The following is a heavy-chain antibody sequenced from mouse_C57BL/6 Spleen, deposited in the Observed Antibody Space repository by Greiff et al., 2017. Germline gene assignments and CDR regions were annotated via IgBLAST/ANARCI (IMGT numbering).Heavy chain of an antibody. CDR3: ARHYGSNHYYARDY. D-gene: IGHD1-1*01. Sequence: QVQLKESGPGLVAPSQSLSITCTVSGFSLTSYGVHWVRQPPGKGLEWLVVIWSDGSTTYNSALKSRLSISKDNSKSQVVLKMNSLQTDDTAMYYCARHYGSNHYYARDYWGQGTSVTVSS. CDR2: IWSDGST. V-gene: IGHV2-6-1*01. CDR1: GFSLTSYG. J-gene: IGHJ4*01.